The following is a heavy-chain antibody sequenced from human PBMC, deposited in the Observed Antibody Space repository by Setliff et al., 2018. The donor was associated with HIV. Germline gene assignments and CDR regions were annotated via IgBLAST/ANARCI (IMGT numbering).Heavy chain of an antibody. V-gene: IGHV1-8*02. CDR1: GYTFTSYD. J-gene: IGHJ4*02. CDR3: AKPFGSDGSRQLDS. CDR2: MNPNSGNT. D-gene: IGHD2-15*01. Sequence: ASVKVSCKASGYTFTSYDINWVRQATGQGLEWMGWMNPNSGNTGYAQKFQGRVTMTRSTSISTAYMELSSLRSDDTAIYYCAKPFGSDGSRQLDSWGQGTLVTVSS.